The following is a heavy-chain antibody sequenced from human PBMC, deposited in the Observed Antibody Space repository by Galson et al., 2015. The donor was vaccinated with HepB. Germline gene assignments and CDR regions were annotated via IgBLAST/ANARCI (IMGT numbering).Heavy chain of an antibody. CDR3: TSQVVVVAAGGNY. CDR1: GFTFSGSA. Sequence: SLRLSCAASGFTFSGSAMHWVRQASGKGLEWVGRIRSKANSYATAYAASVKGRFTISRDDSKNTAYLQMNSLKTEDTAVYYCTSQVVVVAAGGNYWGQGTLVTVSS. CDR2: IRSKANSYAT. D-gene: IGHD2-15*01. V-gene: IGHV3-73*01. J-gene: IGHJ4*02.